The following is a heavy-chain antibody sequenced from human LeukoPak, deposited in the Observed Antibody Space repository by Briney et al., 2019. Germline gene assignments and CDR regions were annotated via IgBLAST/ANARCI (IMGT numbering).Heavy chain of an antibody. Sequence: GGSLRLPCAASGFTFSSYAMHWVRQAPGKGLEWVAVISYDGSNKYYADSVKGRFTISRDNSKNTLYLQMNSLRAEDTAVYYCARSPGPHCGGDCYRFDYWGQGTLVTVSS. CDR1: GFTFSSYA. CDR2: ISYDGSNK. D-gene: IGHD2-21*02. V-gene: IGHV3-30*01. CDR3: ARSPGPHCGGDCYRFDY. J-gene: IGHJ4*02.